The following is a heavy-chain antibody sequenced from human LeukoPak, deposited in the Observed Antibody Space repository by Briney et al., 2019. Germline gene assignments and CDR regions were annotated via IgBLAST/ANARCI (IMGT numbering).Heavy chain of an antibody. CDR1: GGTFSSYA. CDR2: IIPIFGTA. Sequence: ASVKVSCKASGGTFSSYAISWVRQAPGQGLEWMGRIIPIFGTANYAQKFQGRVTITTDESTSTAYMELSRLRSEDTVVYYGARSYYDFWSWGQGTLVTVSS. D-gene: IGHD3-3*01. J-gene: IGHJ4*02. CDR3: ARSYYDFWS. V-gene: IGHV1-69*05.